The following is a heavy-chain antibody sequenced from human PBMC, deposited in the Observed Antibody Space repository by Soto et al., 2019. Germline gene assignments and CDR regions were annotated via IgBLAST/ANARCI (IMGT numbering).Heavy chain of an antibody. V-gene: IGHV3-23*01. CDR1: GFTFSSFA. J-gene: IGHJ4*02. Sequence: PGGSLRLSCAASGFTFSSFAMSWFRQAPGKGLDWVSAISWSGGSTYSADSVKGRFTISRDNSKNTLYLQMNSLRAEDTAVYYCAKGSKDGVVAALPDIYFDFWGLGTLVTVSS. CDR3: AKGSKDGVVAALPDIYFDF. CDR2: ISWSGGST. D-gene: IGHD2-15*01.